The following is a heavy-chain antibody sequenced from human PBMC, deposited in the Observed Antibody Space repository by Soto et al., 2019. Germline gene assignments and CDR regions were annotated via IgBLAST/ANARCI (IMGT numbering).Heavy chain of an antibody. Sequence: PSETLSLTCTVSGGSVSSSSYYWGWIRQPPGKGLEWIGSIYYSGSTYYNPSLKSRVTISVDTSKNQFSLKLSSVTAADTAVYYCAINYYGSGSYYNPYIDYWGQGTLVTVSS. D-gene: IGHD3-10*01. CDR1: GGSVSSSSYY. V-gene: IGHV4-39*01. J-gene: IGHJ4*02. CDR3: AINYYGSGSYYNPYIDY. CDR2: IYYSGST.